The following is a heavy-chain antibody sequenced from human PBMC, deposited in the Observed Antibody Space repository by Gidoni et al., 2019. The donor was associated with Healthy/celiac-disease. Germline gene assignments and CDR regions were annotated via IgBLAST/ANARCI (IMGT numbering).Heavy chain of an antibody. CDR1: GFTFSSYA. D-gene: IGHD3-22*01. J-gene: IGHJ4*02. Sequence: QVQLVESGGGVVQPGRSLRLSCAASGFTFSSYAMHWVRQAPGKGLEWVAVISYDGSNKYYADSVKGRFTISRDNSKNTLYLQMNSLRAEDTAVYYCARGTMIVVVIPYYFDYWGQGTLVTVSS. CDR2: ISYDGSNK. CDR3: ARGTMIVVVIPYYFDY. V-gene: IGHV3-30-3*01.